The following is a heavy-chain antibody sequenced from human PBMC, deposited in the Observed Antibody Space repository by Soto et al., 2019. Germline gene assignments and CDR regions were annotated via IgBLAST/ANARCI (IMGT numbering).Heavy chain of an antibody. V-gene: IGHV1-18*01. CDR3: ARKMGRDDFWSGYYDPGAFDI. CDR2: ISAYNGNT. J-gene: IGHJ3*02. Sequence: ASVKVSCKASGYTFTSYGIGWVRQAPGQGLEWMGWISAYNGNTNYAQKLQGRVTMTTDTSTSTAYMELRSLRSDDTAVYYCARKMGRDDFWSGYYDPGAFDIWGQGTMVTVSS. D-gene: IGHD3-3*01. CDR1: GYTFTSYG.